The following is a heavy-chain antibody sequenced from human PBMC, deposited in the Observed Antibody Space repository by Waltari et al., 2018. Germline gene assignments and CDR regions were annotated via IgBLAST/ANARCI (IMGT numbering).Heavy chain of an antibody. CDR2: INPNSGGT. V-gene: IGHV1-2*02. CDR3: ARVDEYGSGSD. J-gene: IGHJ4*02. CDR1: AYTFTGYY. Sequence: VQLVQSGAEVKKPGASVKVSCQAAAYTFTGYYMHWGRQAPGQGLEWRGWINPNSGGTNYAQKFQGRVTMTRDTSISTAYMELSRLRSDDTAVYYCARVDEYGSGSDWGQGTLVTVSS. D-gene: IGHD3-10*01.